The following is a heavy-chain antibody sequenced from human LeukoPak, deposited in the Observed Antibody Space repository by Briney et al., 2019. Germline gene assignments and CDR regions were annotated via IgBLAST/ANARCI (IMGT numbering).Heavy chain of an antibody. V-gene: IGHV4-38-2*02. D-gene: IGHD5-12*01. J-gene: IGHJ4*02. CDR1: GYSISSGYY. Sequence: SETLSLTCTVSGYSISSGYYWGWIRPPPGKGLEWIWYIDYSGRANYSPSLKSRVIISLDTSNNQFSLKFNSVAAADTAVYYCARALATMFFDYWGQGTLVTVST. CDR3: ARALATMFFDY. CDR2: IDYSGRA.